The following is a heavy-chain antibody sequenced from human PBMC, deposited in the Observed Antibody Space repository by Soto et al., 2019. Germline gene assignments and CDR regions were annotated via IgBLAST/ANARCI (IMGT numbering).Heavy chain of an antibody. V-gene: IGHV1-69*01. CDR1: GGTFSSYA. D-gene: IGHD3-16*01. J-gene: IGHJ4*02. CDR2: IIPLFRTS. CDR3: ARVDGGNIDY. Sequence: QVPLVQSGAEVKKPGSSVKVSCKASGGTFSSYAISWVRQAPGQGLEWMGGIIPLFRTSNYALKFQGRVTVTADESTSTVYLELRSLRSDDTAVYYCARVDGGNIDYWGQGTLVTISS.